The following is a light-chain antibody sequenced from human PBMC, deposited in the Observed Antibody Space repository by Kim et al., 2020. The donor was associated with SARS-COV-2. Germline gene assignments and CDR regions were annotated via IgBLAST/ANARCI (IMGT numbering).Light chain of an antibody. J-gene: IGKJ3*01. CDR1: QSISSH. CDR3: QQSYITPFT. CDR2: AAS. V-gene: IGKV1-39*01. Sequence: DIQMTQSPSSLSASVGDRVTITCRTTQSISSHLYWYQQKPGRAPKLLISAASTLQGGVPSRFSGSGSEADFSLTISSLQPEEFATYFCQQSYITPFTFGPGTKGD.